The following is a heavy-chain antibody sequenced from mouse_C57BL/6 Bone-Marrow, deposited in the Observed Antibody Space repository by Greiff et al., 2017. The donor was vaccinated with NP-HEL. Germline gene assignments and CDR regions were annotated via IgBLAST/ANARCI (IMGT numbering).Heavy chain of an antibody. V-gene: IGHV1-69*01. CDR1: GYTFTSYW. CDR2: IDPSDSYT. CDR3: ARDLYYYAMDY. Sequence: VQLQQPGAELVMPGASVKLSCEASGYTFTSYWMHWVKQRPGQGLEWIGEIDPSDSYTNYNQKFKGKSTLTVDKSSSTAYMQLSSLTSEDSAVYYCARDLYYYAMDYWGQGTSVTVSS. J-gene: IGHJ4*01.